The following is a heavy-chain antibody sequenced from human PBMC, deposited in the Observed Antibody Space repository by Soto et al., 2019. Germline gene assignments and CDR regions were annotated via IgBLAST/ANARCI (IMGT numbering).Heavy chain of an antibody. Sequence: SETLCLTCTVSGGTIISGGYSWIWIRQPPGKGLEWIGYIDHSGSTYYNPSLKSRVTISVDRSKNQFSLKLSSVTAADTAVYYCGSGGSSLNFDSWGQGTLVNVSS. CDR1: GGTIISGGYS. V-gene: IGHV4-30-2*01. CDR3: GSGGSSLNFDS. D-gene: IGHD6-6*01. J-gene: IGHJ4*02. CDR2: IDHSGST.